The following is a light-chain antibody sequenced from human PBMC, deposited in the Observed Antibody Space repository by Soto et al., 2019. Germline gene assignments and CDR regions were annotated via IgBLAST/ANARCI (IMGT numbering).Light chain of an antibody. CDR3: QQYGGSPLVT. V-gene: IGKV3-20*01. CDR1: QSVSTSY. Sequence: EIVLTQSPGTLSLSPGERATLSCRASQSVSTSYLAWYQQKPGQAPRLLIYATSSRATGIPDRFSGRGSGTDFTLTISRLKPEDVAVYYCQQYGGSPLVTFGQGTRLEIK. J-gene: IGKJ5*01. CDR2: ATS.